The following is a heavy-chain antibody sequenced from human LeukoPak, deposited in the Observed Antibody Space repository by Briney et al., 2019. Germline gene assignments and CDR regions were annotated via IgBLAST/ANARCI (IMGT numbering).Heavy chain of an antibody. CDR1: GGSFSGYY. Sequence: SETLSLTCAVYGGSFSGYYWGWIRQPPGKGLEWIGSIYHSGSTYYNPSLKSRVTISVDTSKNQFSLKLSSVTAADTAVYYCGRDYYDSSGPYYFDYWGQGTLVTVSS. J-gene: IGHJ4*02. V-gene: IGHV4-38-2*02. D-gene: IGHD3-22*01. CDR3: GRDYYDSSGPYYFDY. CDR2: IYHSGST.